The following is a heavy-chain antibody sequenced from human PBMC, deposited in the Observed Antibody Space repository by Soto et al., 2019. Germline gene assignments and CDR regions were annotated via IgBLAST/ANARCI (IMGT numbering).Heavy chain of an antibody. CDR1: GFTVSSNY. V-gene: IGHV3-23*01. CDR3: AKSSDYYDNSGSDY. J-gene: IGHJ4*02. CDR2: ISDSGGNT. Sequence: GGSLRLSCAASGFTVSSNYMSWARQAPGKGLQWVSTISDSGGNTYNADSVKGRFTISRDNSKNTLYLQMNTLRAEDTAVYYCAKSSDYYDNSGSDYWGQGTQVTVS. D-gene: IGHD3-22*01.